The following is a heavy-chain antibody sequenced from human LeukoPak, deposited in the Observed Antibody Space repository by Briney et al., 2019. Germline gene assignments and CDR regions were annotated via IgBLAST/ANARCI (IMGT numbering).Heavy chain of an antibody. CDR1: GFSFSGHW. J-gene: IGHJ4*02. CDR3: ARGPNSNWSGLDF. D-gene: IGHD6-6*01. Sequence: GGSLRLSCTASGFSFSGHWMHWARQLPGKGLVWVSRISPTGSTTSYADSVRGRFTVSRDDAKNTLYLQVNNLRAEDTAVYYCARGPNSNWSGLDFWGQGTLLTVSS. V-gene: IGHV3-74*01. CDR2: ISPTGSTT.